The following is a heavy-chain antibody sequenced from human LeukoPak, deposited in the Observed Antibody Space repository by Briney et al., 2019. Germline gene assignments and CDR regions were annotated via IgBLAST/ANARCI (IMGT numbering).Heavy chain of an antibody. Sequence: PGGSLRLSCAASGCTFSSYAMHWVRQAPGKGLEWVAVISYDGSNRYYADSVKGRFTISRDNSKNTLYLQMNSLRTEDSAVYYCARDEGSGSYSPYFDYWGQGTLVTVSS. CDR3: ARDEGSGSYSPYFDY. V-gene: IGHV3-30-3*01. CDR2: ISYDGSNR. CDR1: GCTFSSYA. J-gene: IGHJ4*02. D-gene: IGHD3-10*01.